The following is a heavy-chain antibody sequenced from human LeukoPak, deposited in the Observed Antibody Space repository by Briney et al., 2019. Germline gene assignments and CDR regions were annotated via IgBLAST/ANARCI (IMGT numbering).Heavy chain of an antibody. Sequence: SETLSLTCTVSGGSISSYYWSWIRQLPGKGLEWIGYIYYSGSTNYNPSLKSRVTISVDTSKNQFSLKLSSVTAADTAVYYCARGGYCSSTSCYTYNWFDPWGQGTLVTVSS. CDR3: ARGGYCSSTSCYTYNWFDP. D-gene: IGHD2-2*02. V-gene: IGHV4-59*01. CDR2: IYYSGST. J-gene: IGHJ5*02. CDR1: GGSISSYY.